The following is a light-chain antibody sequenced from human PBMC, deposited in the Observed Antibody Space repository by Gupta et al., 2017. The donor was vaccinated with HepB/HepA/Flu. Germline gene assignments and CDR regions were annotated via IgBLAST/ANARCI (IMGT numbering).Light chain of an antibody. Sequence: DIVMTQSPDSLAVSLGERATINCKSSQSVFYSPKNKNYLAWYQQKPGQPPKLLINWASTRESGVPDRFSGSGSGTDFTLTISSLQAEDVAIYYCQQEDSTQCSFGQGTKMEIK. V-gene: IGKV4-1*01. CDR2: WAS. CDR3: QQEDSTQCS. J-gene: IGKJ2*04. CDR1: QSVFYSPKNKNY.